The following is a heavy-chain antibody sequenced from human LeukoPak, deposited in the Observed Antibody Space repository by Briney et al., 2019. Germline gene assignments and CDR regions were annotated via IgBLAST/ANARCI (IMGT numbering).Heavy chain of an antibody. CDR1: GFTFDDYA. D-gene: IGHD3-3*01. CDR2: ISWNSGSI. V-gene: IGHV3-9*01. Sequence: GGSLRLSCAASGFTFDDYAMHWVRQAPGKGLEWVSGISWNSGSIGYADSVKGRFTISRDNAQNSLYLQMNSLRAEDTAMYYCAREGGSGSRYYYYMDVWGKGTTVTVSS. CDR3: AREGGSGSRYYYYMDV. J-gene: IGHJ6*03.